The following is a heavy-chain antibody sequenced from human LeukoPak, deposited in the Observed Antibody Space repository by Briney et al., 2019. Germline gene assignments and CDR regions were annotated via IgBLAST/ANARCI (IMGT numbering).Heavy chain of an antibody. D-gene: IGHD3-22*01. CDR1: GYTFTGYY. J-gene: IGHJ1*01. CDR3: ARGGLGYYDSSGYYPDAEYFQH. V-gene: IGHV1-2*02. Sequence: VASVKVSCKASGYTFTGYYMHWVRQAPGQGLEWMGWINPNSGGTDYAQKFQGRVTMTRDTSISTAYMELSRLRSDDTAVYYCARGGLGYYDSSGYYPDAEYFQHWGQGTLVTVSS. CDR2: INPNSGGT.